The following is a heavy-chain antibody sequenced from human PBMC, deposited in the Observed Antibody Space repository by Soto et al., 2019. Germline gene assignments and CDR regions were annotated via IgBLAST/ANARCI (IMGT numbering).Heavy chain of an antibody. J-gene: IGHJ6*02. CDR1: GGTFSNYV. Sequence: QVQLVQSGAEVKKPGSSVKVSCKASGGTFSNYVLSWLRQAPGQGLEWMGRIIPFLNISSFAQKFQGRVTITADESTSTAYMELSSLRSDDSAVYYCANIVATIRDYQYYYGMDVWGQGTAVTVSS. V-gene: IGHV1-69*02. D-gene: IGHD5-12*01. CDR3: ANIVATIRDYQYYYGMDV. CDR2: IIPFLNIS.